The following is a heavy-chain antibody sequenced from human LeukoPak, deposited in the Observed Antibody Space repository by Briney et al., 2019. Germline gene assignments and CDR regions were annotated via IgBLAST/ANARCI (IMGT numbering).Heavy chain of an antibody. CDR3: ARRIAAAGHFDY. CDR2: TNPNSGGT. CDR1: GYTFTGYY. Sequence: ASVKVSCKASGYTFTGYYLYWVRQAAGHGLEWMVRTNPNSGGTNYAQKFQGRVTITRDTSIRTAYMWLSSLRSDDTAVFYCARRIAAAGHFDYWGQGTLVTVSS. D-gene: IGHD6-13*01. V-gene: IGHV1-2*06. J-gene: IGHJ4*02.